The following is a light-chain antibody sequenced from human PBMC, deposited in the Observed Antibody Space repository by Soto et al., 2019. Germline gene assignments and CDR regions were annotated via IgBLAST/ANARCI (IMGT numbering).Light chain of an antibody. CDR1: SSDVGNYNF. J-gene: IGLJ2*01. CDR3: SSYAGSNRLV. CDR2: EVN. V-gene: IGLV2-8*01. Sequence: QSALTQPPSASGSPGQSVTISCTGTSSDVGNYNFVSWYQQHPGKAPKLMIYEVNKRPSGVPDRFSGSKSGNTASLTVSGLQADDDAYYYCSSYAGSNRLVFGGGTKLTVL.